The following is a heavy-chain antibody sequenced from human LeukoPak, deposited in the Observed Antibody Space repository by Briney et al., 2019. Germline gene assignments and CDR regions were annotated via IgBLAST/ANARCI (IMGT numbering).Heavy chain of an antibody. D-gene: IGHD2/OR15-2a*01. CDR2: ISGSGGST. CDR1: GFTFSSYA. CDR3: ARVSILIVPYYAFDI. V-gene: IGHV3-23*01. J-gene: IGHJ3*02. Sequence: SGGSLRLSCAASGFTFSSYAMSWVRQAPGKGLEWVSAISGSGGSTYYADSVKGRFTISRDNAKNSLYLQMNSLRAEDTAVYYCARVSILIVPYYAFDIWGQGTMVTVSS.